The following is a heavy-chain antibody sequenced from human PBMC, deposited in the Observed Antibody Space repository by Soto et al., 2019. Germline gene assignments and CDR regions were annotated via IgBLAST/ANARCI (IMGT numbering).Heavy chain of an antibody. CDR3: AIDHAWSPVYSSSWYVSSNWFDP. V-gene: IGHV1-3*05. Sequence: QVQLVQSGAEEKKPGASVKVSCKASGYTFTSYAMHWVRQAPGQRLEWMGWINAGNGNTKYSQKFQGRVTITRDTSASTAYMERSSLRSEDTAVYYCAIDHAWSPVYSSSWYVSSNWFDPWGQGTLVTVSS. D-gene: IGHD6-13*01. CDR2: INAGNGNT. J-gene: IGHJ5*02. CDR1: GYTFTSYA.